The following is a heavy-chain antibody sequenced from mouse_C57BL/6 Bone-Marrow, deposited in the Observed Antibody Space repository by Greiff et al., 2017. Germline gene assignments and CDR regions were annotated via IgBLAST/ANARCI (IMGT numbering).Heavy chain of an antibody. D-gene: IGHD2-1*01. J-gene: IGHJ2*01. V-gene: IGHV5-4*01. CDR3: ARGLTTRCDY. CDR2: ISDGGSYT. Sequence: EVQGVESGGGLVKPGGSLKLSCAASGFTFSSYAMSWVRQTPETRLEWVATISDGGSYTYYPDNVKGRFTISRDNAKNNLYLQMSHLKSEDTAMYYWARGLTTRCDYWGQGTTLTVSS. CDR1: GFTFSSYA.